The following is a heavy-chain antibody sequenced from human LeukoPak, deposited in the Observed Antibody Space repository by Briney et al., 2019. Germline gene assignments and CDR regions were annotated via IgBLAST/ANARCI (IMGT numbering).Heavy chain of an antibody. V-gene: IGHV1-8*03. D-gene: IGHD3-10*01. CDR3: ARVGTDYYYCYYMDV. CDR1: GYTFTSYD. J-gene: IGHJ6*03. Sequence: ASVKVSCKASGYTFTSYDINWVRQATGQGLEWMGWMNPNSGNTGYAQKFQGRVTITRNTSISTAYMELSSLRSEDTAVYYCARVGTDYYYCYYMDVWGKGTTVTVSS. CDR2: MNPNSGNT.